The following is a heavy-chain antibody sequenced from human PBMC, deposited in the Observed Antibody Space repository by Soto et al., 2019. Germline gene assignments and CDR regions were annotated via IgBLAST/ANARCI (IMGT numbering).Heavy chain of an antibody. CDR3: ARDGKYSNGHPSDYYGMDV. CDR1: GGPVTSGNHY. V-gene: IGHV4-61*01. CDR2: IYYRGST. Sequence: QVQLQESGPGLVKPSETLSLTCTVSGGPVTSGNHYWSWIRQPPGKGLEWIGYIYYRGSTKYNPTLKGRVTISVDTSKNQFSLKLSSMTAADTAVYYCARDGKYSNGHPSDYYGMDVWGQGTTVTVSS. D-gene: IGHD5-18*01. J-gene: IGHJ6*02.